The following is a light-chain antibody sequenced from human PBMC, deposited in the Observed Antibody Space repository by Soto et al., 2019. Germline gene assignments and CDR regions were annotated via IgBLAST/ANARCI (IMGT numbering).Light chain of an antibody. CDR2: GSY. V-gene: IGKV3-15*01. Sequence: EIVMTQSPATLSVSPGERATLSCRASQSVSINLAWYQQKPGQAPRLLIHGSYTRATGIPPRFSGSGSGTEFTLSISSLQSEDFAVYYCQQYNNWPPYTFGPGTKLEIK. J-gene: IGKJ2*01. CDR1: QSVSIN. CDR3: QQYNNWPPYT.